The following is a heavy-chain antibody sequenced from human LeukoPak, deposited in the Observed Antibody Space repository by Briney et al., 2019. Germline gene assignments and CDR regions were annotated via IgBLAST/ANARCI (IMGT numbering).Heavy chain of an antibody. CDR1: GYTFTSYG. D-gene: IGHD6-13*01. J-gene: IGHJ4*02. Sequence: ASVKVSCKASGYTFTSYGISWVRQAPGQGLEWMGWISAYNGNTNYAHKLQGRVTMTTDTSTSTAYMELRSLRSDDTAVYYCARGGRRAAAGTGLTYWGQGTLVTVSS. CDR2: ISAYNGNT. V-gene: IGHV1-18*01. CDR3: ARGGRRAAAGTGLTY.